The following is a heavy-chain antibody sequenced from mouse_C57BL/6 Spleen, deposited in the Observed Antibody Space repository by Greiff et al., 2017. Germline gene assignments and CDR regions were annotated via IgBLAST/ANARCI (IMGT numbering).Heavy chain of an antibody. CDR2: ISSGSSTI. D-gene: IGHD2-2*01. J-gene: IGHJ1*03. Sequence: EVKLMESGGGLVKPGGSLKLSCAASGFTFSDYGMHWVRQAPEKGLEWVAYISSGSSTIYYADTVKGRFTISRDNAKNTLFLQMTSLRSEDTAMYYCARRTMVTTKWYFDVWGTGTTVTVSS. V-gene: IGHV5-17*01. CDR3: ARRTMVTTKWYFDV. CDR1: GFTFSDYG.